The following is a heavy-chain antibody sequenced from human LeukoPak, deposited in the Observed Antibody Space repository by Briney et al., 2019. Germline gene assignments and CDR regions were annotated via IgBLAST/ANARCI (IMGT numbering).Heavy chain of an antibody. CDR2: IRSNAAGGTT. J-gene: IGHJ4*02. CDR3: AQGSGQFLED. CDR1: GFTFSSYA. Sequence: GGSLRLSCAASGFTFSSYAMSWVRQAPGKGPQWVARIRSNAAGGTTDLAAPVKGRIIISRDDSKNMAYLQFNSLTTEDTAVYYCAQGSGQFLEDWGQGTLVTVSS. V-gene: IGHV3-15*01. D-gene: IGHD2-15*01.